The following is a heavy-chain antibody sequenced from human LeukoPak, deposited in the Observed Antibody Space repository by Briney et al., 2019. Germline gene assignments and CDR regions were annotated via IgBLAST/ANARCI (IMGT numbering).Heavy chain of an antibody. CDR3: ARDLGGGYDLPDY. V-gene: IGHV3-30-3*01. CDR1: GFTFSSYA. Sequence: GGSLRLSCAASGFTFSSYAMHWVRQAPGKGLEWVAVISYDGSNKYYADSVKGRFTISRDNSKNTLYLQMNSLRAEDTAVYYCARDLGGGYDLPDYWGQGTLVTVSS. D-gene: IGHD5-12*01. J-gene: IGHJ4*02. CDR2: ISYDGSNK.